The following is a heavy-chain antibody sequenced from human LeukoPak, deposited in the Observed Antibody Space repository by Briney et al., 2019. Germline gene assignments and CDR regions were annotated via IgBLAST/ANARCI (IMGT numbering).Heavy chain of an antibody. J-gene: IGHJ4*02. CDR1: GGSISSRSYY. CDR3: ARRAPGAFDY. V-gene: IGHV4-39*01. CDR2: IHYSGST. Sequence: SETLSLTCTVSGGSISSRSYYWGWIRQAPGKGLEWIGSIHYSGSTYYNPSLTSRVTISVDTSKNQFSLNLSSVTAADTAVYYCARRAPGAFDYWGQGTLVTVSS. D-gene: IGHD1-26*01.